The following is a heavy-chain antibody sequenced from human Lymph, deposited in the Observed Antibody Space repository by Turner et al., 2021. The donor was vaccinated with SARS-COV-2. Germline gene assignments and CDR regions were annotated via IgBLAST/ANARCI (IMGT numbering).Heavy chain of an antibody. D-gene: IGHD3-10*01. V-gene: IGHV3-30*04. CDR2: ISYDGSNK. CDR3: ARYGSGGYFYYGLDV. J-gene: IGHJ6*02. Sequence: QVQLVESGGGVVQPGRSLSLSCPASGFPFSTYAIHWVRQAAGKGLEWVAVISYDGSNKYYADSVKGRFTISRDNSKNTLYLQMNSLRAEDTAVYYCARYGSGGYFYYGLDVWGQGTTVTVSS. CDR1: GFPFSTYA.